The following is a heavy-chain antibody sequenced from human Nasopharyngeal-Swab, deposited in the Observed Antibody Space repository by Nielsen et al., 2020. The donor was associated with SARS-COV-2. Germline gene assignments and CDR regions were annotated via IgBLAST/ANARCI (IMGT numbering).Heavy chain of an antibody. CDR2: INPSAGST. Sequence: WVRQAPGQGLEWMGIINPSAGSTSFAQKFQGRVTITRDTSTTTVCMEVTSLRSEDTAVYYCARTDVGSNGAFDIWGQGTLVTVSS. J-gene: IGHJ3*02. CDR3: ARTDVGSNGAFDI. D-gene: IGHD1-26*01. V-gene: IGHV1-46*01.